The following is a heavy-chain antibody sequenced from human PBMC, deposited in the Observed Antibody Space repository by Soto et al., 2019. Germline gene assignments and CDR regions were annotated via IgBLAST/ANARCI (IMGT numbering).Heavy chain of an antibody. D-gene: IGHD4-17*01. Sequence: PSETLSLTCTVSGCSISISSNHWCWIRQPPGKGLEWIGNIYYSENTYYNPSLKSRVTISVDTSKNQFSLRLTSVTAADTAVYYCATHPPYGPLDHWGQGTLVTVSS. J-gene: IGHJ4*02. CDR2: IYYSENT. CDR1: GCSISISSNH. V-gene: IGHV4-39*01. CDR3: ATHPPYGPLDH.